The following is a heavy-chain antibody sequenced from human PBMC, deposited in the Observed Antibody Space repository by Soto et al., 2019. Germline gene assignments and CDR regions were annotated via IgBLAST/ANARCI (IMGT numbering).Heavy chain of an antibody. CDR1: GGTFSSYA. CDR2: IIPIFCTA. Sequence: SGQVSCTSSGGTFSSYAIIWVRQAPGQWVEWMGGIIPIFCTAKYAQKFQGRVTITADESTSTAYMELSSLRSEDTDVYYCAIGPAGGTIFVVASPDFDPWGQANLGTVCS. V-gene: IGHV1-69*13. J-gene: IGHJ5*02. D-gene: IGHD3-3*01. CDR3: AIGPAGGTIFVVASPDFDP.